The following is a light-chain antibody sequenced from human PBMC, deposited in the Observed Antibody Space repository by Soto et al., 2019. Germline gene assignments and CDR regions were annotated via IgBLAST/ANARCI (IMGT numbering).Light chain of an antibody. Sequence: DIQMIQSPSSVSAPVGDRVTITCPTSQGISSWLAWSHLKPGKAPRLLIYAASSLQSGVPSRFGGSGSVTDFTLTISSLQPEDFATYYCEPAKSFPLTSGDGTKVEIK. J-gene: IGKJ4*01. CDR3: EPAKSFPLT. V-gene: IGKV1-12*01. CDR2: AAS. CDR1: QGISSW.